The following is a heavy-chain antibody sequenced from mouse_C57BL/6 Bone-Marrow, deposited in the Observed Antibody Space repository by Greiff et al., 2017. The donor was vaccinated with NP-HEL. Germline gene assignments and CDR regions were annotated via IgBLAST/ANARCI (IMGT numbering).Heavy chain of an antibody. D-gene: IGHD1-1*01. V-gene: IGHV5-16*01. Sequence: EVMLVESEGGLVQPGSSMKLSCTASGFTFSDYYMAWVRQVPEKGLEWVANINYDGSSTYYLDSLKSRFVISRDNAKNILYLQMSSLKSEDTATYYCARETSGSSYYFDYWGQGTTLTVSS. CDR2: INYDGSST. J-gene: IGHJ2*01. CDR3: ARETSGSSYYFDY. CDR1: GFTFSDYY.